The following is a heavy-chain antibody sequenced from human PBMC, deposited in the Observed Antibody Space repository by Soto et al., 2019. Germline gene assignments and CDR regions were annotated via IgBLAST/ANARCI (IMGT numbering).Heavy chain of an antibody. D-gene: IGHD4-17*01. CDR1: GGSISSGGYY. CDR3: ARSSTSTVVTHYFDY. J-gene: IGHJ4*02. CDR2: IYYSGST. V-gene: IGHV4-31*03. Sequence: QVQLQESGPGLVKPSQTLSLTCTVSGGSISSGGYYWSWIRQHPGKGLEWIGYIYYSGSTYYNPSLKSRVTRXXDXSXXQFSLKLSSVTAADTAVYYCARSSTSTVVTHYFDYWGQGTLVTVSS.